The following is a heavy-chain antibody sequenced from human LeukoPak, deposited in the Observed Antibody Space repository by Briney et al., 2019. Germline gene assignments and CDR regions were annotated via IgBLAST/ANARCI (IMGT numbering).Heavy chain of an antibody. V-gene: IGHV1-46*01. CDR1: GYTFSNYY. J-gene: IGHJ4*02. D-gene: IGHD2-15*01. CDR2: INPSGGSP. CDR3: ARDGGGGGGY. Sequence: GASVKVSCTASGYTFSNYYMHWVRQAPGQGLEWMGIINPSGGSPSYAPKYQGRVAMTRDTSTSTVYLEMSSLGSEDTAVYYCARDGGGGGGYWGQGTLVTVSS.